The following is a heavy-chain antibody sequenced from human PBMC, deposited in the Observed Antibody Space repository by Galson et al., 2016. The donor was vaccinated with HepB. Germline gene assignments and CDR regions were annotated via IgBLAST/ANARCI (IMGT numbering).Heavy chain of an antibody. Sequence: SLRLSCAPSGFTFSYYGMHWVRQAPGQGLEWVAHISSSGTTKYYADSVKGRFTISRDNAKNSLYLQMNSLRDEDTAVYYCGRESWFDPWGQGTLVTVSS. J-gene: IGHJ5*02. CDR2: ISSSGTTK. CDR3: GRESWFDP. V-gene: IGHV3-48*02. CDR1: GFTFSYYG.